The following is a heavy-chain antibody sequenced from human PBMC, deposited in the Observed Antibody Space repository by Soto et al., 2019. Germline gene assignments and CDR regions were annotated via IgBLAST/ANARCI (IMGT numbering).Heavy chain of an antibody. CDR2: IVPLSGTL. D-gene: IGHD3-3*01. CDR3: ARDWRQMSRGGFFDY. V-gene: IGHV1-69*06. CDR1: GGNSNSYS. J-gene: IGHJ4*02. Sequence: QVRLVQSGAEVKKPGSSVKLSCKVSGGNSNSYSIAWVRQAPGQGLQWLGTIVPLSGTLNHAHKFQGRVTITADTSTNTAYLELSSLRYEDTAIYYCARDWRQMSRGGFFDYWGQGSLVTISS.